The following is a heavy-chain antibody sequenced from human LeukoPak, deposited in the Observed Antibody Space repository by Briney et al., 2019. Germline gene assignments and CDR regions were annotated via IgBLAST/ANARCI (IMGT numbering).Heavy chain of an antibody. Sequence: NPSETLSLTCTVSGGSISSSSYYWGWIRQPPGKGLEWIGSIYYSGSTYYNPSLKSRVTISVDTSKNQFSLKLSSVTAADAAVYYCARALHWFDPWGQGTLVTVSS. CDR2: IYYSGST. J-gene: IGHJ5*02. D-gene: IGHD1-26*01. CDR1: GGSISSSSYY. V-gene: IGHV4-39*07. CDR3: ARALHWFDP.